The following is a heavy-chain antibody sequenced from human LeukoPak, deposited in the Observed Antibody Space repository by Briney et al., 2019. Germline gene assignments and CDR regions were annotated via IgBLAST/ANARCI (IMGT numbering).Heavy chain of an antibody. V-gene: IGHV3-23*01. CDR1: GFTLSSYA. J-gene: IGHJ6*03. Sequence: PGGSLRLSCAASGFTLSSYAMSWVRQAPGKGLEWVSAISGSGGSTYYADSVKGRFTISRDNSKNTLYLQMNSLRAEDTAVYYCAKGVAAAGYYYYMDVWGKGTTVTVSS. CDR2: ISGSGGST. CDR3: AKGVAAAGYYYYMDV. D-gene: IGHD6-13*01.